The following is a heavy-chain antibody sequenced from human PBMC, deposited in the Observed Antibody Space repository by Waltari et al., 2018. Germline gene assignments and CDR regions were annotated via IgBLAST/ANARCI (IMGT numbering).Heavy chain of an antibody. Sequence: QVQLQESGPGLVKPSETLSLTCTVSGGSISSYYWAWIRQPPGKGLDWIGYIYDSGTNNYVPSLKSRVTISVETSKNQFSMKLSSVTAVDTAVYYCARGLGYCSSNRCFDAFDIWGQGTMVTVSS. CDR2: IYDSGTN. V-gene: IGHV4-59*01. CDR3: ARGLGYCSSNRCFDAFDI. CDR1: GGSISSYY. D-gene: IGHD2-2*01. J-gene: IGHJ3*02.